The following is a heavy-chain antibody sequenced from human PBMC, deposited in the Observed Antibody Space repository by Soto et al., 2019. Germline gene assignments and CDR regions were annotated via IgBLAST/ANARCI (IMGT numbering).Heavy chain of an antibody. CDR1: GGSISSYY. D-gene: IGHD5-18*01. Sequence: QVQLQESGPGLVKPSETLSLTCTVSGGSISSYYWSWIRQPPGKGLEWIGYIYCSGSTNYNPSLKSRVTISVDTSKNQFSLKLSSVTAADTAVYYCARADKPDTAMGYVDYWGQGTLVTVSS. CDR2: IYCSGST. CDR3: ARADKPDTAMGYVDY. J-gene: IGHJ4*02. V-gene: IGHV4-59*01.